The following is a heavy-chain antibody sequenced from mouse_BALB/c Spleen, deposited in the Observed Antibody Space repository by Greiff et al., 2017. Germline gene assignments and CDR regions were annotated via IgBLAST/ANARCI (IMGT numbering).Heavy chain of an antibody. CDR2: IDPANGNT. V-gene: IGHV14-3*02. CDR3: ARSSYYGNSAWFAD. J-gene: IGHJ3*01. CDR1: GFNIKDTY. D-gene: IGHD2-10*01. Sequence: VQLQQSGAELVKPGASVKLSCTASGFNIKDTYMHWVKQRPEQGLEWIGRIDPANGNTKYDPKFQGKATITADTSSNTAYLQLSSLTSEDTAVYYCARSSYYGNSAWFADWGQGTLVTVSA.